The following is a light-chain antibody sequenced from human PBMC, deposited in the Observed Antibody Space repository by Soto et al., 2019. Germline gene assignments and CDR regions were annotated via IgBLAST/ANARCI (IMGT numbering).Light chain of an antibody. Sequence: EIVLTQSPGALSLSPGERVTLSCRASQSVSSSFITWYQQKPGQAPRLLISGASNRATGIPDRFSGSGSGTDFTLTISRLEPEDFAVYVCQQYGTFGQGTKVELK. J-gene: IGKJ1*01. CDR2: GAS. CDR1: QSVSSSF. V-gene: IGKV3-20*01. CDR3: QQYGT.